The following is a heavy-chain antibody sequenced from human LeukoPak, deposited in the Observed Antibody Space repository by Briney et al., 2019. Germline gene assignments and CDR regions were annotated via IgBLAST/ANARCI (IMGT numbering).Heavy chain of an antibody. CDR3: ARDHYDFWSGYYPDLDY. J-gene: IGHJ4*02. V-gene: IGHV3-21*01. CDR2: ISSSSSYI. D-gene: IGHD3-3*01. CDR1: GCTFSSYS. Sequence: GGSLRLSCAASGCTFSSYSMNWVRQAPGKGLEWVSSISSSSSYIYYADSVKGRFTISRDNAKNSLYLQMNSLRAEDTAVYYCARDHYDFWSGYYPDLDYWGQGTLVTVSS.